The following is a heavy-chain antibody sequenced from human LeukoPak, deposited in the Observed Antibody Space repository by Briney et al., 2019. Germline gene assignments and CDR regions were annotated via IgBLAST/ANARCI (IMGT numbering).Heavy chain of an antibody. J-gene: IGHJ4*02. CDR1: GGSISSSSYY. CDR2: IYYSGST. D-gene: IGHD3-10*01. V-gene: IGHV4-39*01. Sequence: PSETLSLTCTVSGGSISSSSYYWGWIRQPPGKGLEWIGSIYYSGSTYYNPSLKSRVTISVDTSKNQFSLKLSSVTAADTAVYYCASYMVRGWPKLDYWGQGTLVTVSS. CDR3: ASYMVRGWPKLDY.